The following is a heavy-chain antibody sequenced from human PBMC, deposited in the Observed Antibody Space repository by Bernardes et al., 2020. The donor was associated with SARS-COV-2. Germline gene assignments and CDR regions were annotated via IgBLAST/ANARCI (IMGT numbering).Heavy chain of an antibody. Sequence: WGSLRLSCAASGFTFSDYYMSWSRQAPGKGQEWVSYISTNSNYRNYADSVKGRFTISRDNAKNSLYLHMTSLRAEDTAVYYCARPGGQKPFDYWGQGTLVTVSS. D-gene: IGHD2-8*02. J-gene: IGHJ4*02. CDR2: ISTNSNYR. V-gene: IGHV3-11*06. CDR3: ARPGGQKPFDY. CDR1: GFTFSDYY.